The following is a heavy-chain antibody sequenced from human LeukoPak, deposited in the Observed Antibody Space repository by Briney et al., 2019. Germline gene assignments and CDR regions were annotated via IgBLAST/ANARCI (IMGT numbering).Heavy chain of an antibody. Sequence: GASAKVSCKASGYTFTSYDINWVRQATGQGLEWMGWMNPNSGNTGYAQKFQGRVTMTRNTSISTAYMELSSLRSEDTAVYYCARDATYYDILTGYFPRSFFDYWGQGTLVTVSS. J-gene: IGHJ4*02. CDR1: GYTFTSYD. V-gene: IGHV1-8*01. D-gene: IGHD3-9*01. CDR3: ARDATYYDILTGYFPRSFFDY. CDR2: MNPNSGNT.